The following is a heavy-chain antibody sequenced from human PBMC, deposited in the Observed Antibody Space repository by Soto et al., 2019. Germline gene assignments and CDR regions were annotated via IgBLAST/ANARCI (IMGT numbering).Heavy chain of an antibody. Sequence: QVQLQESGPGLVKPSQTLSLTCTVSGGSISSGGYYWSWIRQHPGKGLEWIGDIYYSGSTYYSPSLKRRVTLSVDTSKNQCSLKLSSVTAADTAVYSCARSRYSGRNFDYWGQGTLVTVSS. CDR3: ARSRYSGRNFDY. D-gene: IGHD1-26*01. CDR1: GGSISSGGYY. CDR2: IYYSGST. V-gene: IGHV4-31*03. J-gene: IGHJ4*02.